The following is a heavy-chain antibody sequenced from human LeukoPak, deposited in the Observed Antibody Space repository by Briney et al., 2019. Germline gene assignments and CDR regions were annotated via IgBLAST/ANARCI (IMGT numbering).Heavy chain of an antibody. J-gene: IGHJ3*01. V-gene: IGHV3-21*06. CDR1: GFNFNSYT. D-gene: IGHD1-26*01. Sequence: GGSLRLSCGASGFNFNSYTMNWVRQAPGKGLEWVASLLGSGSEMFYADSLKGRFTISRDNSKNSLYLQMNSLRVEDTAVYYCAKVQSDIVGAMFFSFDVWGQGTMVTVAS. CDR3: AKVQSDIVGAMFFSFDV. CDR2: LLGSGSEM.